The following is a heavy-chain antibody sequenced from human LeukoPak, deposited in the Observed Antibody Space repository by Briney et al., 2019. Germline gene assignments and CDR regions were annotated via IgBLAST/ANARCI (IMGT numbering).Heavy chain of an antibody. CDR1: GFTFSSYA. J-gene: IGHJ5*02. V-gene: IGHV3-30*04. Sequence: GGSLRLSCAASGFTFSSYAMHWVRQAPGKRLEWVAVISYDGSNKYYADSVKGRFTISRDNSKNTLYLQMNSLRAEDTAVYYCARAGIVVVTATMYNWFDPWGQGTLVTVSS. CDR2: ISYDGSNK. CDR3: ARAGIVVVTATMYNWFDP. D-gene: IGHD2-21*02.